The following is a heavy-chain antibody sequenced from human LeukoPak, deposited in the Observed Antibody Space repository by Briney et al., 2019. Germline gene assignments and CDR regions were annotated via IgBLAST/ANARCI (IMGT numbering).Heavy chain of an antibody. CDR3: ASSSGDYDSSGYPFDY. CDR1: GYSFTSYW. J-gene: IGHJ4*02. D-gene: IGHD3-22*01. V-gene: IGHV5-51*01. CDR2: IYPGHSGT. Sequence: PGESLKISCKGSGYSFTSYWIARVRQMPGKGLEWMGVIYPGHSGTRYSPTFQGQVTISADKSISTAYLQWSSLKASDTAMYYCASSSGDYDSSGYPFDYWGQGTLVTVSS.